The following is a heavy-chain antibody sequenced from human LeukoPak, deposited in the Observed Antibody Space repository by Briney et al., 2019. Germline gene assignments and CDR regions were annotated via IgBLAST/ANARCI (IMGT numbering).Heavy chain of an antibody. CDR2: INHSGST. CDR3: ARHSSSSRGWFDP. D-gene: IGHD6-6*01. Sequence: SETLSLTCAVYGGSFSGYYWSWIRQPPGKGLEWIGEINHSGSTNYDPSLKSRVTISVDTSKNQFSLKLSSVTAADTAVYYCARHSSSSRGWFDPWGQGTLVTVSS. CDR1: GGSFSGYY. V-gene: IGHV4-34*01. J-gene: IGHJ5*02.